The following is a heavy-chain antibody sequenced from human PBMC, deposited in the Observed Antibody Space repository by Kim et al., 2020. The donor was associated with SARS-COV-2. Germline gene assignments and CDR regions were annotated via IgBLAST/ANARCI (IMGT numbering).Heavy chain of an antibody. D-gene: IGHD3-16*01. CDR2: IYSGGST. J-gene: IGHJ4*02. Sequence: GGSLRLSCAASGFTVSSNYMSWVRQAPGKGLEWVSVIYSGGSTYYADSVKGRFTISRDNSKNTLYLQMNSLRAEDTAVYYCASMGYYDYVWGSSPGYWGQGTLVTVSS. CDR1: GFTVSSNY. CDR3: ASMGYYDYVWGSSPGY. V-gene: IGHV3-53*01.